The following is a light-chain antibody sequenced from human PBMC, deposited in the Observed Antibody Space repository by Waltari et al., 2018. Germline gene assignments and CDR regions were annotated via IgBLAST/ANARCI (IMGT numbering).Light chain of an antibody. CDR3: QQYYSTCQ. V-gene: IGKV1-39*01. CDR1: QSISNY. CDR2: AAS. Sequence: DIQMTQSPSSLSASVGDRVTITCRASQSISNYLNWYQQKPGEAPKLLIYAASSLQSGVPSRFSGSGSGTDFTLTISSLQAEDVAVYYCQQYYSTCQFGQGTKVEIK. J-gene: IGKJ1*01.